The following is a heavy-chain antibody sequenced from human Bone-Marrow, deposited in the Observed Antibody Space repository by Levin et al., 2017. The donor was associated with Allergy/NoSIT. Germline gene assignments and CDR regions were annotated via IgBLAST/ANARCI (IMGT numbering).Heavy chain of an antibody. CDR2: IGTAGDT. D-gene: IGHD6-19*01. J-gene: IGHJ6*02. V-gene: IGHV3-13*01. CDR3: ARAFMYSSGGGRYYYGMDV. Sequence: PGGSLRLSCAASGFTFSRYDMHWVRQVTGKGLEWVSAIGTAGDTYHPGSVKGRFTISRENAKNSLYLQMNSLRAGDTAVYYCARAFMYSSGGGRYYYGMDVWGQGTTVTVSS. CDR1: GFTFSRYD.